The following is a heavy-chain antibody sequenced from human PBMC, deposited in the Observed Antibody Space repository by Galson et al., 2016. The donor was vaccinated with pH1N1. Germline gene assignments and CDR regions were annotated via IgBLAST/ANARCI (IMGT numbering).Heavy chain of an antibody. J-gene: IGHJ3*02. CDR1: GGTFSSYT. D-gene: IGHD6-13*01. CDR2: ILPILGIA. CDR3: ARSAAAVGNAFDM. Sequence: SVKVSCKASGGTFSSYTINWVRQAPGQGLEWMGRILPILGIANYAQKFQGRVTITADKSTSTAYMEDISLRSDDTAVYYCARSAAAVGNAFDMWGQGTKVTVSS. V-gene: IGHV1-69*02.